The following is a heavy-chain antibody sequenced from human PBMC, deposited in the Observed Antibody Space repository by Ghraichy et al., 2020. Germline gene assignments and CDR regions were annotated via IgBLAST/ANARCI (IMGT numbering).Heavy chain of an antibody. J-gene: IGHJ2*01. D-gene: IGHD5-12*01. CDR1: GFTFSSYD. CDR3: ARGIVATHRDWYFDL. V-gene: IGHV3-13*01. CDR2: IGIAGDT. Sequence: GGSLRLSCAASGFTFSSYDMHWVRQPIGKGLEWVSVIGIAGDTYYPGSVKGRFTISRENAKNSLYLQMNSLRAGDTAMYYCARGIVATHRDWYFDLWGRGAMVTVSS.